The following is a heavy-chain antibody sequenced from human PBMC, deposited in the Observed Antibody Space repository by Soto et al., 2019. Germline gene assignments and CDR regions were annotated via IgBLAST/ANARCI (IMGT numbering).Heavy chain of an antibody. CDR1: GGSISNGGYY. D-gene: IGHD5-12*01. J-gene: IGHJ4*02. V-gene: IGHV4-31*03. CDR2: INYSGRT. CDR3: ARVTETRGYRYGGPLVS. Sequence: QVQLQQSGPGLVKPSQTLSLTCTVSGGSISNGGYYWTWIRQHPEKGLEWIGDINYSGRTYYNPSLESRGTISADTSKNQFSLNLSSVTAADTAVYYCARVTETRGYRYGGPLVSWVQGTLVTVSS.